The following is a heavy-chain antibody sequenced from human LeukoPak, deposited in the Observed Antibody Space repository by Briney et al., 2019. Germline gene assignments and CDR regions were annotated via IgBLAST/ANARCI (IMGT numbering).Heavy chain of an antibody. J-gene: IGHJ1*01. Sequence: PSETLSLTCAVSGGSIYSSNWWSWVRQPPGKGLEWIGEIYHSGTANYNPSLKGRVTMSVDKSKNQFSLKLTSLTDADTAAYYCTKVGSSSWYKYFHPWGQGTLVTVSS. CDR3: TKVGSSSWYKYFHP. D-gene: IGHD6-13*01. CDR2: IYHSGTA. V-gene: IGHV4-4*02. CDR1: GGSIYSSNW.